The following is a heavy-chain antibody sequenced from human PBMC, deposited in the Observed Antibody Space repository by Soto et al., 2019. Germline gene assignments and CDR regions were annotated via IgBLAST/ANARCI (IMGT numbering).Heavy chain of an antibody. CDR2: IIPIFGTA. Sequence: SVKVSCKASGGTYSSYAISWVRQAPGQGLEWMGGIIPIFGTANYAQKFQGRVTITADESTSTAYMELSSLRSEDTAVYYCASTMVRGVIHNWFDPWGQGTLVTVSS. CDR1: GGTYSSYA. V-gene: IGHV1-69*13. D-gene: IGHD3-10*01. CDR3: ASTMVRGVIHNWFDP. J-gene: IGHJ5*02.